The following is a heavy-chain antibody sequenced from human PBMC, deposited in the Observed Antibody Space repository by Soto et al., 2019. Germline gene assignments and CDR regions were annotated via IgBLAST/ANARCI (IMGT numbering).Heavy chain of an antibody. D-gene: IGHD2-15*01. CDR2: INSDGSST. J-gene: IGHJ6*02. Sequence: LRLSCAASGFTFSSYWMHWVRQAPGKGLVWVSRINSDGSSTSYADSVKGRFTISRDNAKNTLYLEMNSLRAEDTAVYYCARVERGYCSGGSCYGMDVWGQGTTVTVSS. CDR3: ARVERGYCSGGSCYGMDV. CDR1: GFTFSSYW. V-gene: IGHV3-74*01.